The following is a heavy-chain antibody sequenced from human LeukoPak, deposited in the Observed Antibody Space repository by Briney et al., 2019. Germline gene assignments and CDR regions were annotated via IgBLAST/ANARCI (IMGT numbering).Heavy chain of an antibody. CDR3: ARGYYYDSSGYYTLFDY. J-gene: IGHJ4*02. CDR2: INHSGRT. V-gene: IGHV4-34*01. CDR1: GGSFSGYY. D-gene: IGHD3-22*01. Sequence: PSETLSLTCAVYGGSFSGYYWSWIRQPPGKGLEWIGEINHSGRTNYNPSLKSRGTISVDTSKNQFSLKLSSVTAADTAVYYCARGYYYDSSGYYTLFDYWGQGTLVTVSS.